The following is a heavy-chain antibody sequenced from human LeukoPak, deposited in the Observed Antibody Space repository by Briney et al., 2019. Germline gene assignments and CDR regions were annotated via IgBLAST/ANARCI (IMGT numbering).Heavy chain of an antibody. Sequence: ASVKVSCKASGYTFTSYDINWVRQATGQGLEWMGWMNPNNGNTGYAQKFQGRVTITRNTSISTAYMELSSLRSEDTAVYYCARGHTTVATPGDMDVWGKGTTVTVSS. V-gene: IGHV1-8*03. CDR1: GYTFTSYD. D-gene: IGHD4-23*01. J-gene: IGHJ6*03. CDR2: MNPNNGNT. CDR3: ARGHTTVATPGDMDV.